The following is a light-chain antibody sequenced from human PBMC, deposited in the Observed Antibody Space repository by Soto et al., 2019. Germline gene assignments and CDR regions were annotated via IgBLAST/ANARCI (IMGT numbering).Light chain of an antibody. J-gene: IGKJ4*01. CDR1: QSINNNY. Sequence: EIVLTQSPATLSLSPGERATLSCGASQSINNNYLAWYQQKPGLAPRLLIYDASTRAAGIPDRFSGSGSGTDFTLTISRLESEDFAVYYCQQFDNLITFGGGTKVDIK. V-gene: IGKV3D-20*01. CDR3: QQFDNLIT. CDR2: DAS.